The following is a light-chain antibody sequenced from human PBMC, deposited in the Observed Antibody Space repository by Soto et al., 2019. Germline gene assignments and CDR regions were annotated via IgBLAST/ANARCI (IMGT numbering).Light chain of an antibody. CDR1: QTIDRW. CDR3: EQYEGNPT. V-gene: IGKV1-5*01. Sequence: DIQLNQSPSTLSASIGDRVVITCRASQTIDRWLAWYQQRPGLAPRLLIYDASTLESGVPSRFSGSGSETEFTLTISRLKPDDFATYHCEQYEGNPTFGQGT. CDR2: DAS. J-gene: IGKJ1*01.